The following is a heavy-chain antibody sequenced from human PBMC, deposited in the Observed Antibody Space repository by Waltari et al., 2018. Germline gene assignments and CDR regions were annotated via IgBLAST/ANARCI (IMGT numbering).Heavy chain of an antibody. Sequence: QVQLVESGGGVVQPGRSLGLSCAASGFTFTSYAMHWVRQAPDKGMEWVAFISSNGYTTYYAASVKGRFTISRDTSKNTLYLQMSGLRPEDTALYYCARGDGGDFWSGYYSNFDYWGQGAVVTVSS. CDR2: ISSNGYTT. J-gene: IGHJ4*02. V-gene: IGHV3-30-3*01. CDR3: ARGDGGDFWSGYYSNFDY. D-gene: IGHD3-3*01. CDR1: GFTFTSYA.